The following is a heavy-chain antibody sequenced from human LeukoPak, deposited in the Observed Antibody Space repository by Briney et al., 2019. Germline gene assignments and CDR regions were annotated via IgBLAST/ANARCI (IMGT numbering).Heavy chain of an antibody. J-gene: IGHJ5*02. V-gene: IGHV3-23*01. CDR3: AKDAWSCSSTTCYLSWVDP. D-gene: IGHD2-2*01. CDR2: ISGTGGDT. CDR1: GFTFSSYA. Sequence: PGGSLRLSCAASGFTFSSYAMSWVRQAPGKGLEWVSGISGTGGDTFYADSVKGRFTISRDNSKNTLYLQMNSLRAEDTAVYYCAKDAWSCSSTTCYLSWVDPWGQGTLVTVSS.